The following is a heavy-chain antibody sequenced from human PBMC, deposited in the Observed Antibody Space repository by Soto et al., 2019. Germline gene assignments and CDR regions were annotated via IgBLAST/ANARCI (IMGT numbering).Heavy chain of an antibody. D-gene: IGHD5-18*01. CDR1: GFTVSSNY. J-gene: IGHJ4*02. CDR2: ICSGGST. CDR3: ASYSYGLYYFDY. Sequence: GGSLRLSCAASGFTVSSNYMSWVRQAPGKGLEWVSVICSGGSTYYADSVKGRFTISRDNSKNTLYLQMNSLRAEDTAAYYCASYSYGLYYFDYWGQGTLVTVSS. V-gene: IGHV3-53*01.